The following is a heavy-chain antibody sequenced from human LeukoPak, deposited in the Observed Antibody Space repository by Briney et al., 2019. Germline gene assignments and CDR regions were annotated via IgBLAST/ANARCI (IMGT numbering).Heavy chain of an antibody. Sequence: ASVKVSCKASGYTFTTFGISWVRQAPGQGLEWMGWISAYNSNTNYAQKLQGRVTMTTDTSTSTAYMELRSLRSDDTAVYYCAREYCSRTSCYGVDYWGQGTLVTVSS. CDR1: GYTFTTFG. D-gene: IGHD2-2*01. J-gene: IGHJ4*02. V-gene: IGHV1-18*01. CDR2: ISAYNSNT. CDR3: AREYCSRTSCYGVDY.